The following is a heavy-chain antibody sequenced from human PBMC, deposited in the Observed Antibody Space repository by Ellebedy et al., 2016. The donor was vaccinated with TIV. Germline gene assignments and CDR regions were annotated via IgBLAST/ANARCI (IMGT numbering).Heavy chain of an antibody. D-gene: IGHD4-17*01. J-gene: IGHJ3*02. CDR2: INQDGSDT. Sequence: GESLKISCAASRFSFRSYWMTWVRQPPGKGLEWVANINQDGSDTYYVDSVRGRFTIARDNTKNSLYLQMNSLRAEDTSVYYCATDRSYGDYRFPAHAFTMWGQGTMVTVSS. V-gene: IGHV3-7*01. CDR1: RFSFRSYW. CDR3: ATDRSYGDYRFPAHAFTM.